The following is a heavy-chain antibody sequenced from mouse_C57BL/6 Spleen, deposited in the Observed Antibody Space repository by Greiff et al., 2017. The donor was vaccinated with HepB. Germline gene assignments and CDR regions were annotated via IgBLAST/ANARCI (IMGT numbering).Heavy chain of an antibody. D-gene: IGHD1-1*01. CDR3: ARWVITTVVADYFDY. Sequence: QVQLQQSGAELARPGASVKLSCKASGYTFTSYGISWVKQRTGQGLEWIGEIYPRSGNTYYNEKFKGKATLTADKSSSTAYMEPRSLTSEDSAVYFCARWVITTVVADYFDYWGQGTTLTVSS. CDR2: IYPRSGNT. V-gene: IGHV1-81*01. J-gene: IGHJ2*01. CDR1: GYTFTSYG.